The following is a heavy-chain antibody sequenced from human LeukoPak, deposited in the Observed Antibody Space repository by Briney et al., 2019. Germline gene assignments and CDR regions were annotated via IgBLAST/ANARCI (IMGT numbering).Heavy chain of an antibody. J-gene: IGHJ4*02. V-gene: IGHV3-9*01. CDR2: ISWNSSSI. Sequence: GGSLRLSCAASGFTFDDYGMHWVRQAPGKGLEWVSGISWNSSSIGYADSVKGRFTISRDNAKNSLYLHMNSLRAEDTAVYYCAKGSITMVRGALSDYWGQGPLVTVST. CDR1: GFTFDDYG. D-gene: IGHD3-10*01. CDR3: AKGSITMVRGALSDY.